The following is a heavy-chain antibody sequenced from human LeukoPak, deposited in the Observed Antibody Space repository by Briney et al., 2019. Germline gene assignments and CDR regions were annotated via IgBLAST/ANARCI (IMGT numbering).Heavy chain of an antibody. J-gene: IGHJ4*02. D-gene: IGHD6-6*01. CDR1: GGSISSSNW. CDR3: CSSGDPLYFDY. V-gene: IGHV4-4*02. Sequence: SETLSLTCAVSGGSISSSNWWSWVRQPPGKGLEWIGEIYHSGSTNYNPSLKSRVTISVDKSKNQFSLKLSSVTAADTAVYYCCSSGDPLYFDYWGQRTLVTVSS. CDR2: IYHSGST.